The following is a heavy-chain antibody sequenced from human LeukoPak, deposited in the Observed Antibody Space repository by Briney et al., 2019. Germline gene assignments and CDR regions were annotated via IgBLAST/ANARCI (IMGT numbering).Heavy chain of an antibody. CDR1: GYTLTELS. CDR2: FDPEDGET. Sequence: ASVKVSCKVSGYTLTELSMHWVRQAPGKGLEWMGGFDPEDGETIYAQKFQGRVTMTEDTSTDTAYMELSSLRSEDTAVYYCASSTVVSTKGYYYMDVWGKGTTVTVSS. D-gene: IGHD4-23*01. J-gene: IGHJ6*03. CDR3: ASSTVVSTKGYYYMDV. V-gene: IGHV1-24*01.